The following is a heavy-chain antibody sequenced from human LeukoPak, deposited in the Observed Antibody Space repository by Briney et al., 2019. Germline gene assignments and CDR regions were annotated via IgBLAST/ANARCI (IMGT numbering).Heavy chain of an antibody. CDR3: ARDEGRDYSPTYYFDY. V-gene: IGHV3-30-3*01. D-gene: IGHD4-11*01. Sequence: GRSLRLSCAASGFTFSSYAMHWARQAPGKGLEWVAVISYDGSNKYYADSVKGRFTISRDNSKNTLYLQMNSLRAEDTAVYYCARDEGRDYSPTYYFDYWGQGTLVTVSS. CDR2: ISYDGSNK. J-gene: IGHJ4*02. CDR1: GFTFSSYA.